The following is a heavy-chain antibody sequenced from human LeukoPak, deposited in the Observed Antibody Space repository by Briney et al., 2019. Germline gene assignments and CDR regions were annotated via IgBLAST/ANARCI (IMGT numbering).Heavy chain of an antibody. J-gene: IGHJ4*02. CDR3: ARGGAFCSITTCHEFDH. CDR2: TNPSTGGT. CDR1: GYTFTGSY. V-gene: IGHV1-2*02. Sequence: ASVKVSCKTSGYTFTGSYLHWVRQVPGQGLEWMGWTNPSTGGTKSAQQFEGRATMTRDTSNTTGYLELRSLRLDDTATYYCARGGAFCSITTCHEFDHWGQGTLVIVSS. D-gene: IGHD2-2*01.